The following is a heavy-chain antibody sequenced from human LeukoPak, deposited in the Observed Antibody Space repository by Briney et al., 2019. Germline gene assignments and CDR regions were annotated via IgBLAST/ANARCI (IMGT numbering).Heavy chain of an antibody. CDR3: ARVGDYGGNPYYYYYYMDV. CDR1: GYTFTSYD. J-gene: IGHJ6*03. Sequence: ASVKVSCKASGYTFTSYDSNWVRQATGQGLEWMGWMNPNSGNTGYAQKFQGRVTMTRNTSISTAYMELSSLRSEDTAVYYCARVGDYGGNPYYYYYYMDVWGKGTTVTVSS. V-gene: IGHV1-8*01. CDR2: MNPNSGNT. D-gene: IGHD4-23*01.